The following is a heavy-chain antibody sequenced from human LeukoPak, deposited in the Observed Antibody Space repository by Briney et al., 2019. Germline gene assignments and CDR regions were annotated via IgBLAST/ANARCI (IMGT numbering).Heavy chain of an antibody. Sequence: SETLSLTCTVSGVSISSYYWSWIRQPPGKGLVWVGYIYYTGSTNYNPSLKSRVTMSADTSKTQFSLKLSSVTAADTAVYFCARVGGWEPKLHGVTFDYLGQGTLVTVSS. CDR1: GVSISSYY. CDR2: IYYTGST. CDR3: ARVGGWEPKLHGVTFDY. J-gene: IGHJ4*02. D-gene: IGHD1-26*01. V-gene: IGHV4-59*01.